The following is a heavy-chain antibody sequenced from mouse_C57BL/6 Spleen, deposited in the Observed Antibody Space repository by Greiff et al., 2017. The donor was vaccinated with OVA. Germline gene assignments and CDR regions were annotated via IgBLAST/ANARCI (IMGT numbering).Heavy chain of an antibody. CDR2: ICGRGSA. Sequence: VLLLESAPALVVSSQSPSITSTVSGLSLVSYGVDRVLEPLGQGLEWLGAICGRGSANYNSALMSRLSISKDNSKSQVFLKMNSLQTGDTAMYYCAKMSNYVAYWGQGTLVTVSA. D-gene: IGHD2-5*01. CDR3: AKMSNYVAY. V-gene: IGHV2-9*01. J-gene: IGHJ3*01. CDR1: GLSLVSYG.